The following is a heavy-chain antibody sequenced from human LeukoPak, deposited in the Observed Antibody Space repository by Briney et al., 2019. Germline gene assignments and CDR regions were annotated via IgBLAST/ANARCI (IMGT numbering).Heavy chain of an antibody. CDR1: GYTFTGYY. D-gene: IGHD5-18*01. Sequence: ASVKVSCKASGYTFTGYYMHWVRQAPGQGLEWMGWINPNSGGTNHAQKFQGRVTMTRDTSISTAYMELSRLRSDDTAVYYCARVSLEAITAMVYYFDYWGQGTLVTVSS. CDR3: ARVSLEAITAMVYYFDY. J-gene: IGHJ4*02. CDR2: INPNSGGT. V-gene: IGHV1-2*02.